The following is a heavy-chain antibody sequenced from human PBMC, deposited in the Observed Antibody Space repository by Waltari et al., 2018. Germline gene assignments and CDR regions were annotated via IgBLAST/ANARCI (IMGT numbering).Heavy chain of an antibody. CDR3: ARDFPPGNMDV. Sequence: EVQLVESGGGLVQPGGSLRLSCAASGFTFSSYWLSWVRQAPGKGLEWVANIKQDGSEKYYVDSVKGRFTISRDNAKNSLYLQMNSLRAEDTAVYYCARDFPPGNMDVWGKGTTVTISS. CDR1: GFTFSSYW. CDR2: IKQDGSEK. J-gene: IGHJ6*03. V-gene: IGHV3-7*01.